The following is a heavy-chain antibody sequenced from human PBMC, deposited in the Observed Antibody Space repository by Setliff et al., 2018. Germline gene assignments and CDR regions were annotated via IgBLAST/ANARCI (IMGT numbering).Heavy chain of an antibody. CDR1: GYTFSHSG. CDR3: SRLVRFCTTSTCQGASASEH. CDR2: ISAYTGNT. V-gene: IGHV1-18*01. Sequence: GASVKVSCKASGYTFSHSGITWVRQAPGQGLEWMGWISAYTGNTNYAQKLQGRVSMTTDTSTGTAYMELRSLRSDDTAVYYCSRLVRFCTTSTCQGASASEHWGQGTLVTVSS. D-gene: IGHD2-8*01. J-gene: IGHJ4*02.